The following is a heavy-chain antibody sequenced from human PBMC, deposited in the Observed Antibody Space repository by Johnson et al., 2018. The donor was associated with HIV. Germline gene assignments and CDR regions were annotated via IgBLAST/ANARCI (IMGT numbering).Heavy chain of an antibody. J-gene: IGHJ3*02. CDR2: IYSDGTT. Sequence: VQLVESGGGLVKPGGSLRLSCAASGFTFSNAWMSWVRQAPGKGLEWVSVIYSDGTTSFAQSVKGRFSISRDNAQNSLYLQMNSLRAEDTAVYYCAKTLRSHLHIVVVTAIPRAFDIWGQGTMVTVSS. D-gene: IGHD2-21*02. V-gene: IGHV3-66*01. CDR1: GFTFSNAW. CDR3: AKTLRSHLHIVVVTAIPRAFDI.